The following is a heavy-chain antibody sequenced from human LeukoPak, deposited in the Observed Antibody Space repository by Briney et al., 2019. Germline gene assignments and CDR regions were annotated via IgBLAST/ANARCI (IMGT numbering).Heavy chain of an antibody. J-gene: IGHJ4*02. V-gene: IGHV3-64D*06. CDR2: SSSNGGST. Sequence: GGSLRLSCAASGFTFSDYGMHWVRQAPGKGLEYVSGSSSNGGSTYYADSAKGRFIISRDNSKDTLYLQMSSLRPEDTAVYYCVNQISGWVYWGQGTLVTVSS. D-gene: IGHD6-19*01. CDR3: VNQISGWVY. CDR1: GFTFSDYG.